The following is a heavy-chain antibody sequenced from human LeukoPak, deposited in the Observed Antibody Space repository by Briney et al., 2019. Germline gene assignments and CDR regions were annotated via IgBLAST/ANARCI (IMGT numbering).Heavy chain of an antibody. V-gene: IGHV3-7*01. J-gene: IGHJ4*02. D-gene: IGHD5-18*01. Sequence: GGSLRLSCAASGFTFSIHAMSWVRQAPGKGLEWVANIKQDGTEKYYVDSVKGRFTISRDNAKNSLYLQMNSLRVEDTAVYYCARDLIQLWPLYYFDYWGQGTLVTVSS. CDR1: GFTFSIHA. CDR2: IKQDGTEK. CDR3: ARDLIQLWPLYYFDY.